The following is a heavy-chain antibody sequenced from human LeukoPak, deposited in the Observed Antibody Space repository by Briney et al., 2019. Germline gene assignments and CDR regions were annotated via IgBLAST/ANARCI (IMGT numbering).Heavy chain of an antibody. Sequence: PSETLSLTCTVSGGSISSSSYYWGWIRQPPGKGLEWIGSIYCSGSTYYNPSLKSRVTISVDTSKNQFSLKLSSVTAADTAVYYCARHLRLGHYYGSGSYHNWFDPWGQGTLVTVSS. CDR2: IYCSGST. CDR1: GGSISSSSYY. V-gene: IGHV4-39*01. J-gene: IGHJ5*02. CDR3: ARHLRLGHYYGSGSYHNWFDP. D-gene: IGHD3-10*01.